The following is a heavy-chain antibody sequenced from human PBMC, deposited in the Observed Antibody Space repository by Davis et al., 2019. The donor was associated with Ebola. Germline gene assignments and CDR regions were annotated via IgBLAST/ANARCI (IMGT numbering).Heavy chain of an antibody. Sequence: AASVQVSCKTSGYTFRRHGISWVRQAPGQGLEWLGGVIPILGITTRSQKFRGRLTITADESTTTVYMELNSLRSEDTAVYYCARGGTDYSGSGNDYNSIDYFEYWGQGTLVTASS. V-gene: IGHV1-69*10. J-gene: IGHJ4*02. CDR3: ARGGTDYSGSGNDYNSIDYFEY. CDR1: GYTFRRHG. D-gene: IGHD3-10*01. CDR2: VIPILGIT.